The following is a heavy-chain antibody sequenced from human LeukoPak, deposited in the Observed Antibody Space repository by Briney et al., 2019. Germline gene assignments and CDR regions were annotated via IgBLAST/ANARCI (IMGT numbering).Heavy chain of an antibody. CDR3: ARHFAYSSSSYFDY. J-gene: IGHJ4*02. CDR2: VYYTGST. Sequence: SETLSLTCTVSGGSISSYYWSWIRQPPGKGLEWIGYVYYTGSTNYNPSLKSRVAMFEDKSKNQFSLRLYSVTVADTAVYYCARHFAYSSSSYFDYWGQGSLVTVSS. CDR1: GGSISSYY. D-gene: IGHD6-6*01. V-gene: IGHV4-59*08.